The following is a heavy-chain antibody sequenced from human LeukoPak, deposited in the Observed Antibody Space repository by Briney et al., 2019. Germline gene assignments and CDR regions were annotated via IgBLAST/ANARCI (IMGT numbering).Heavy chain of an antibody. J-gene: IGHJ3*01. V-gene: IGHV3-21*01. CDR3: ARVGSWDTFDV. Sequence: GGSLRLSCAASGFTFSSYTMNWVRQAPGKGLEWVSSISSSSTYIYYADSVKGRFTISKDNAKNSLYLQMNSLRAEDTAVYHCARVGSWDTFDVWGQGTMVTVSS. CDR2: ISSSSTYI. D-gene: IGHD3-10*01. CDR1: GFTFSSYT.